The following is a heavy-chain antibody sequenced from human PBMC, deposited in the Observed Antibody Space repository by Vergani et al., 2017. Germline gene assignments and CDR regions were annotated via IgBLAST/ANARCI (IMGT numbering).Heavy chain of an antibody. D-gene: IGHD2-21*02. J-gene: IGHJ6*03. V-gene: IGHV4-61*08. CDR3: ARSRLLRYYYMDV. CDR2: IYYSGST. CDR1: GGSISSGGYY. Sequence: QLQLQESGSGLVKPSQTLSLTCAVSGGSISSGGYYWSWIRQPPGKGLEWIGYIYYSGSTNYNPSLKSRVTISVDTSKNQFSLKLSSVTAADTAVYYCARSRLLRYYYMDVWGKGTTVTVSS.